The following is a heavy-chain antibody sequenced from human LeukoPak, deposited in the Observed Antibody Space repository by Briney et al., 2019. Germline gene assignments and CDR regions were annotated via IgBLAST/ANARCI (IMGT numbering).Heavy chain of an antibody. Sequence: PSETLSLTCIVSGGSISSYSWTWIRQPAGEGLEWIGRIYTSGTTNYEPSLKSRVTMSVDTSKNQFSLKLSSVTAADTAVYYCAGDAGGGYARAFDIWGQGTMVTVSS. CDR3: AGDAGGGYARAFDI. V-gene: IGHV4-4*07. J-gene: IGHJ3*02. D-gene: IGHD5-12*01. CDR2: IYTSGTT. CDR1: GGSISSYS.